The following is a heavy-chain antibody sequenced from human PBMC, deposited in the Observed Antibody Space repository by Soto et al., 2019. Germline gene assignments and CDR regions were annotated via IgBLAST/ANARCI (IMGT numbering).Heavy chain of an antibody. J-gene: IGHJ4*02. V-gene: IGHV3-9*01. D-gene: IGHD4-4*01. CDR1: GFTFDDYA. CDR2: ISWNSGSI. Sequence: GGSLRLSCAASGFTFDDYAMHWVRQAPGKGLEWVSGISWNSGSIGYADSVKGRFTISRDNAKNSLYLQMNSLRAEDTAVYYCARGPYSNYVSFDYWGQGTLVTVSS. CDR3: ARGPYSNYVSFDY.